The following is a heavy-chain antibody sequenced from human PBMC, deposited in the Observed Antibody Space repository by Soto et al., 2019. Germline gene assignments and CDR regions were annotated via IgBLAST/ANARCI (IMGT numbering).Heavy chain of an antibody. CDR3: AKWESYSSPKWYYYYYYMDV. CDR2: ISGSGGST. CDR1: GFTFSSYA. V-gene: IGHV3-23*01. Sequence: GGSLRLSCAASGFTFSSYAMSWVRQAPGKGLEWVSAISGSGGSTYYADSVKGRFTISRDNSKNTLYLQMNSLRAEDTAVYYCAKWESYSSPKWYYYYYYMDVWGKGTTVTVSS. D-gene: IGHD6-13*01. J-gene: IGHJ6*03.